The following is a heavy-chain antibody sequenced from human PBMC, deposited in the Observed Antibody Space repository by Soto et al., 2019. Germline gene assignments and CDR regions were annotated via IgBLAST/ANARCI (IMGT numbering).Heavy chain of an antibody. V-gene: IGHV3-30-3*01. CDR3: ARASGSGSSSYYYYGMDV. Sequence: QVQLVESGGGVVQPGRSLRLSCAASGFTFSSYAMHWVRQAPGKGLEWVAVISYDGSNKYYADSVKGRFTISRDNSKNTRCLQMNSLRAEDTAVYYCARASGSGSSSYYYYGMDVWGQGTTVTVSS. J-gene: IGHJ6*02. CDR2: ISYDGSNK. D-gene: IGHD6-6*01. CDR1: GFTFSSYA.